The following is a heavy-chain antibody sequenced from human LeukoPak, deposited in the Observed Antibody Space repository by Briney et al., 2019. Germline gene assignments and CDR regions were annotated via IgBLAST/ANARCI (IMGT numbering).Heavy chain of an antibody. V-gene: IGHV3-23*01. Sequence: GGSLRLSCAASGFTFSSYAMSWVRQAPGKGLEWVSAISGSGGSTYYADSVKGRFTISRDNSKNTLYLQMNSLRAEDTAVYYCAKAKDGSSFPNYMDVWGKGTTVTVSS. CDR2: ISGSGGST. J-gene: IGHJ6*03. CDR3: AKAKDGSSFPNYMDV. CDR1: GFTFSSYA. D-gene: IGHD2-15*01.